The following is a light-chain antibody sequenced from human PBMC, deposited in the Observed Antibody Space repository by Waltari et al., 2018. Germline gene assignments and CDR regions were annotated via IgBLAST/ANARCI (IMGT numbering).Light chain of an antibody. V-gene: IGLV2-8*01. CDR2: EVS. J-gene: IGLJ1*01. Sequence: QSALTQPPSASGSPGQSVTISCTGTSRDVGGYNYVPWYQQHPGKAPKLMIYEVSKRPSGVPDRFSGSKSGNTASLTVSGLQAEDEADYYCSSYAGSNMGVFGTGTKVTVL. CDR3: SSYAGSNMGV. CDR1: SRDVGGYNY.